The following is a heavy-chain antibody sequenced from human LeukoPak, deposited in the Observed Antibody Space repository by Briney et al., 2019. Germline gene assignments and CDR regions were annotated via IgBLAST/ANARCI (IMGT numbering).Heavy chain of an antibody. CDR3: ARDPLLGSGDYILYYYYGMDV. V-gene: IGHV7-4-1*02. Sequence: ASVKVSCKASGYTFTSYAMNWVRQAPGQGLEWMGWINTNTGNPTYAQGFTGRFVFSLDTSVSTAYLQISSLKAEDTAVYYCARDPLLGSGDYILYYYYGMDVWGQGTTVTVSS. J-gene: IGHJ6*02. D-gene: IGHD4-17*01. CDR2: INTNTGNP. CDR1: GYTFTSYA.